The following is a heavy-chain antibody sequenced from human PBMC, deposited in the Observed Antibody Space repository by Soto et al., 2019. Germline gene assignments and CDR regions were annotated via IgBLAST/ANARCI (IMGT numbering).Heavy chain of an antibody. Sequence: QVQLVQSGAEVKKPGSSVKVSCKVSGGTFSNYAIDWVRLAPGHGLEWMGGIVPIFGTTYYTQKFQGRATIIADDSTTTAYLEMSSLRSEDTAIYYCARVEAVAGLYTYNGLDVWGQGTAVTVSS. CDR3: ARVEAVAGLYTYNGLDV. D-gene: IGHD6-19*01. V-gene: IGHV1-69*12. CDR1: GGTFSNYA. J-gene: IGHJ6*02. CDR2: IVPIFGTT.